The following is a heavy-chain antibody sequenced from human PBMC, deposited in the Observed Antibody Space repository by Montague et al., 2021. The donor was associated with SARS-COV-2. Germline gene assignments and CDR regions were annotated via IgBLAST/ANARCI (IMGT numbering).Heavy chain of an antibody. CDR1: GFTFSSYG. J-gene: IGHJ6*02. V-gene: IGHV3-33*01. D-gene: IGHD3-22*01. CDR2: IWYDGSNK. Sequence: SLRLSCAASGFTFSSYGMRWVRQAPGKGLEWVAVIWYDGSNKYYADSVKGRFTISRDNSKNTLYLQMNSLRAEDTAVYYCARDGHYYDSSGYYYAPYYYYGMDVWGQGTTVTVSS. CDR3: ARDGHYYDSSGYYYAPYYYYGMDV.